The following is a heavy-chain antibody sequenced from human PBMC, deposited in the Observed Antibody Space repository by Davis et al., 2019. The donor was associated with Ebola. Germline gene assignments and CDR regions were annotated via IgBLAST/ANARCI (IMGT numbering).Heavy chain of an antibody. Sequence: SVKVSCKASGGTFSSYTISWVRQAPGQGLEWMGRIIPILGIANYAQKFQGRVTITADKSTSTAYMELRSLGSDDTAVYYCALSIAAAAGWFDPWGQGTLVTVSS. D-gene: IGHD6-13*01. CDR3: ALSIAAAAGWFDP. J-gene: IGHJ5*02. CDR1: GGTFSSYT. V-gene: IGHV1-69*02. CDR2: IIPILGIA.